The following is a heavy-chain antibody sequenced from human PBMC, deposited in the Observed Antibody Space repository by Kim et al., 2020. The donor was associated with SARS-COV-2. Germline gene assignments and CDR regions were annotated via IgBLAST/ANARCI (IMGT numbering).Heavy chain of an antibody. J-gene: IGHJ6*02. CDR2: ISAYNGNT. CDR3: ARDNYDILTGYYRNYYYYGMDV. V-gene: IGHV1-18*01. CDR1: GYTFTSYG. D-gene: IGHD3-9*01. Sequence: ASVKVSCKASGYTFTSYGISWVRQAPGQGLEWMGWISAYNGNTNYAQKLQGRVTMTTDTSTSTAYMELRSLRSDDTAVYYCARDNYDILTGYYRNYYYYGMDVWGQGTTVTVSS.